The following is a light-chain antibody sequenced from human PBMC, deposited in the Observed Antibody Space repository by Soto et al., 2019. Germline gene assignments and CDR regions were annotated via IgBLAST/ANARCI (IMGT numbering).Light chain of an antibody. V-gene: IGKV3-20*01. CDR2: AAS. CDR3: QQCGSSPWT. CDR1: QSVSSYY. J-gene: IGKJ1*01. Sequence: EIVLTQSPGTLSLSPGERSTLSGMSSQSVSSYYLAWYQQKPGQAPRLLIYAASSRATGIPDRFSGGGSGTDFTLTISRLEPEDFAVYYCQQCGSSPWTFGQGTKVDIK.